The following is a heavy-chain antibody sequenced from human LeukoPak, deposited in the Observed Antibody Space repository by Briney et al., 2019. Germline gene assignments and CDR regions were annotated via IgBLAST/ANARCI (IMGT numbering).Heavy chain of an antibody. CDR3: ARGRSRKFDY. V-gene: IGHV4-30-2*01. J-gene: IGHJ4*02. Sequence: PSETLSLTCAVSGGSISSGGYSWSWIRQPPGKGLEWIGYIYRSGSTYYNPSLKSRVTISVDRSKNQFSLKLSSVTAADTAVYYCARGRSRKFDYWGQGTPVTVSS. CDR1: GGSISSGGYS. D-gene: IGHD3-16*01. CDR2: IYRSGST.